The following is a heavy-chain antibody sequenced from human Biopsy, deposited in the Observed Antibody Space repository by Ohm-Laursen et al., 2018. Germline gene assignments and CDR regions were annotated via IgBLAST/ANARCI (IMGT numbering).Heavy chain of an antibody. CDR1: GYAVNDYF. J-gene: IGHJ3*01. CDR3: ARDIMNRIAGLVARSDVFDV. V-gene: IGHV1-2*02. D-gene: IGHD3-16*01. Sequence: SVKVSCKGSGYAVNDYFLHWLRQAPGQGAEGVGWISPNSGGTNYAQKFQGRVTMTTDTSTSTVYLELRRLISDDTAVYYCARDIMNRIAGLVARSDVFDVWGQGTLVTVSS. CDR2: ISPNSGGT.